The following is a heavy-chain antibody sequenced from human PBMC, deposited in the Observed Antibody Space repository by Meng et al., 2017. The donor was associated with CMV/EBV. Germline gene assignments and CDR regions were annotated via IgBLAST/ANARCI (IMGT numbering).Heavy chain of an antibody. Sequence: VSCKASGGTFSSYTISWVRQAPGQGLEWMGRIIPILGIANYAQKFQGRVTITADKSTSTAYMELSSLRSEDTAVYYCATRSTAMVPNPIYYGMDVWGQGTTVTVSS. J-gene: IGHJ6*02. D-gene: IGHD5-18*01. CDR1: GGTFSSYT. V-gene: IGHV1-69*02. CDR2: IIPILGIA. CDR3: ATRSTAMVPNPIYYGMDV.